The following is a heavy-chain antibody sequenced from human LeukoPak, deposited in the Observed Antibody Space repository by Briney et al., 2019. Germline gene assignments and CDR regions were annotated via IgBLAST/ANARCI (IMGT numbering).Heavy chain of an antibody. Sequence: GGSLRLSCAASGFTFDDYAMDWVRQAPGKGLGGVSGISWNSGSIGYADSVKGRFTISRDNAKNSLYLQMNRLRAADTALYYCPKDLQRVTTAPCFPAYWGQGTLVTVSS. J-gene: IGHJ4*02. CDR3: PKDLQRVTTAPCFPAY. V-gene: IGHV3-9*01. CDR2: ISWNSGSI. D-gene: IGHD4-17*01. CDR1: GFTFDDYA.